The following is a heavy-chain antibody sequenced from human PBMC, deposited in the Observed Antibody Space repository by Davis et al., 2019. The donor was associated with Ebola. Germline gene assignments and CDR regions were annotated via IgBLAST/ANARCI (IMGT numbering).Heavy chain of an antibody. CDR2: INPTDVRT. J-gene: IGHJ3*02. CDR1: GYTFTNYY. V-gene: IGHV1-46*03. CDR3: TTPGGQDSGYDVFDI. D-gene: IGHD5-12*01. Sequence: ASVKVSCKASGYTFTNYYMHWVRQAPGQGLEWMGMINPTDVRTIYAQKFQGRVTVTRDTSTTTVYMDLSSLRSEDTARYYCTTPGGQDSGYDVFDIWGQGTMVTVSS.